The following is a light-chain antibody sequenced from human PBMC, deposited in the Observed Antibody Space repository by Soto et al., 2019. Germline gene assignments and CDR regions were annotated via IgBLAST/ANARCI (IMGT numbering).Light chain of an antibody. CDR1: QSINSW. J-gene: IGKJ1*01. Sequence: DIQMTQSPSTLSASIGDRVTITCRASQSINSWLAWYQQKPGKAPNLLIYKASSLESGVPSRFSGSGSGTEFTLTISSLQPDDFATYYCQQYNSYPWTFGQGTKVDIK. CDR3: QQYNSYPWT. CDR2: KAS. V-gene: IGKV1-5*03.